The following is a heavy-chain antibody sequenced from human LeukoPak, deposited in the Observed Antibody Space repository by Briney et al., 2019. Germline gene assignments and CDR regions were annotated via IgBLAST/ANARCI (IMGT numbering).Heavy chain of an antibody. J-gene: IGHJ6*03. CDR3: ARLAYYYYYMDV. Sequence: RGSLRLSCAASGFTFSSYGMHWVRQAPGKGLEYVSAISSNGGSTYYANSVKGRFTISRDNSKNTLYLQMGSLRAEDMAVYYCARLAYYYYYMDVWGKGTTVTVSS. V-gene: IGHV3-64*01. D-gene: IGHD3-3*02. CDR2: ISSNGGST. CDR1: GFTFSSYG.